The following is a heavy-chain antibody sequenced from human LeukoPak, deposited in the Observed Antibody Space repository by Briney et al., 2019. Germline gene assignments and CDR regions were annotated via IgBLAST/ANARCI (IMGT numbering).Heavy chain of an antibody. D-gene: IGHD5-18*01. CDR3: ARADTAMVPFDY. V-gene: IGHV3-7*03. CDR1: QFTFSSYW. Sequence: GGSLRLSCAASQFTFSSYWMSWVRQAPGKGLEWVANIKQDGSEKYYVDSVKGQFTISRDNAKNSLYLQMNSLRAEDTAVYYCARADTAMVPFDYWGQGTLVTVSS. J-gene: IGHJ4*02. CDR2: IKQDGSEK.